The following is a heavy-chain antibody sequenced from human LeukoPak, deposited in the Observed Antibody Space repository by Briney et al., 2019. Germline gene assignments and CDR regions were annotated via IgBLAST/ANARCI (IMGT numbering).Heavy chain of an antibody. J-gene: IGHJ3*02. Sequence: SDTLSLTYTVSVGSISIYYWRCVRQPPGKGLEWIGNIFYSGRNYYSPSLKSRVTISLDTSRNQFSLKLNSVTAADTAVYYCAKSNGYGLVDIWGQGTMVTVSS. D-gene: IGHD3-10*01. CDR1: VGSISIYY. V-gene: IGHV4-59*07. CDR2: IFYSGRN. CDR3: AKSNGYGLVDI.